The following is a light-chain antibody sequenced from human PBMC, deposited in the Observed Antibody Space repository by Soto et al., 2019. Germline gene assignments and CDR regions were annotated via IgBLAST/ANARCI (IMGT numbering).Light chain of an antibody. J-gene: IGKJ1*01. V-gene: IGKV3-15*01. CDR1: ESVSSN. Sequence: IVMTQSPATLSVSPGERATLSCRASESVSSNLDWYQQKPGQAPRLLIYAASTRATDIPARFSGSGSGPEFTLTISSLQSEDVAVYYCQQYTNWRTFGQGTKVDIK. CDR2: AAS. CDR3: QQYTNWRT.